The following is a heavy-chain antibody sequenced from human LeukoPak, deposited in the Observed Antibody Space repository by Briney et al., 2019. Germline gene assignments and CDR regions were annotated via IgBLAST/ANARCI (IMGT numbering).Heavy chain of an antibody. V-gene: IGHV3-21*01. CDR3: ARDSKNRCDFLGRYWFFDL. CDR1: GFSLSTYS. J-gene: IGHJ2*01. Sequence: GGSLRLSCAASGFSLSTYSMNWVRLTPGKRLEWVSSISGRGASYLFYTDSLKGRFTISRDTAKNSLFLEMNSLRAEDTGLYYCARDSKNRCDFLGRYWFFDLWGRGTLVTVSS. CDR2: ISGRGASYL. D-gene: IGHD3/OR15-3a*01.